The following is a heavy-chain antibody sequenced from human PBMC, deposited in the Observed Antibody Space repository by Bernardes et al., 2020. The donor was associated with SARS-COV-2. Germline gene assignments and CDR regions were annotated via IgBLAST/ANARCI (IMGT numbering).Heavy chain of an antibody. CDR1: GGSISFYY. J-gene: IGHJ6*02. CDR3: ARHGRDCTNGICQTYYYYPLDV. V-gene: IGHV4-59*08. CDR2: IYHSGST. D-gene: IGHD2-8*01. Sequence: TLSLTCSVSGGSISFYYWSWIRQAPGTGLEWIGYIYHSGSTSYNPSLKSRVTISVDTSKIQFSLKLNSVSAADTAVYYCARHGRDCTNGICQTYYYYPLDVWGQGTTVTVSS.